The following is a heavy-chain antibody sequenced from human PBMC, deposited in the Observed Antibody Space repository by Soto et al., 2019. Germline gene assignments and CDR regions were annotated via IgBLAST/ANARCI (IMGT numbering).Heavy chain of an antibody. CDR2: VNPIVGMS. CDR1: GGTFNSYT. J-gene: IGHJ4*02. CDR3: ATSYGSGSTHFDS. V-gene: IGHV1-69*02. D-gene: IGHD3-10*01. Sequence: QVQLVQSGPEVKKPGSSVKVSCTASGGTFNSYTLNWVRQAPGQRPEWEGRVNPIVGMSSSASKFQGRVTMTADKSTNRAYLDLIGLKSEDTAVYYCATSYGSGSTHFDSWGQGTLVTVSS.